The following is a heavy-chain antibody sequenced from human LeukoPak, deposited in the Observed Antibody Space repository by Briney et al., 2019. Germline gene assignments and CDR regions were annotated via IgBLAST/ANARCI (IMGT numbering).Heavy chain of an antibody. CDR3: ARDMDSSSWYYYYYGMDV. Sequence: GGSLRLSCVASGFPFSSYWMTWVRQAPGKGLEWVANIKQDGSEKYYVDSVKGRFTISRDNAKNSLYLQMNSLRAEDTAVYYCARDMDSSSWYYYYYGMDVWGQGTTVTVSS. D-gene: IGHD6-13*01. CDR1: GFPFSSYW. V-gene: IGHV3-7*01. CDR2: IKQDGSEK. J-gene: IGHJ6*02.